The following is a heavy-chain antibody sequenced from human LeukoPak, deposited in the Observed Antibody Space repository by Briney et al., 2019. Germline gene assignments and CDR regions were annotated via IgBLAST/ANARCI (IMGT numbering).Heavy chain of an antibody. Sequence: GRSLRLSCAASGFTFDDYAMHWVRQAPGKGLEWVSGISWNSGSIGYADSVKGRFTISRDNAKNSLYLQMNSLRAEDTAVYYCASSYYYGSRLPGAFDIWGQGTMVTVSS. CDR1: GFTFDDYA. CDR2: ISWNSGSI. J-gene: IGHJ3*02. V-gene: IGHV3-9*01. D-gene: IGHD3-22*01. CDR3: ASSYYYGSRLPGAFDI.